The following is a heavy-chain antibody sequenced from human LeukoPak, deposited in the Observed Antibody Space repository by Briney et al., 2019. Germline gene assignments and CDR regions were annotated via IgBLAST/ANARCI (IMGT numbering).Heavy chain of an antibody. CDR1: GFTFSSYA. D-gene: IGHD3-22*01. Sequence: GGSLRLSCAASGFTFSSYAMSWVRQAPGKGLEWVSVISGSGGSTSYADSVKGRFTISRDNSMNTLYLQMNSLRAEDTAVYYCARDRGYYYDSSGFDYWGQGTLVTVSS. CDR2: ISGSGGST. J-gene: IGHJ4*02. V-gene: IGHV3-23*01. CDR3: ARDRGYYYDSSGFDY.